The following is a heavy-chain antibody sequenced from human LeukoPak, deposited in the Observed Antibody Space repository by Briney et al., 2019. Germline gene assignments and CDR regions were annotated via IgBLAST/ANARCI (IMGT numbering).Heavy chain of an antibody. V-gene: IGHV3-7*01. D-gene: IGHD4-23*01. CDR2: IKQDGSEK. CDR3: ARDYGGSSPFDY. J-gene: IGHJ4*02. Sequence: GGSLRLSCAASGFTFSNHWMSWVRQAPGKGLEWVANIKQDGSEKYYVDSVKGRFTISRDNARNSLYLHMNSLRAEDTAVYYCARDYGGSSPFDYWGQGTLVTVSS. CDR1: GFTFSNHW.